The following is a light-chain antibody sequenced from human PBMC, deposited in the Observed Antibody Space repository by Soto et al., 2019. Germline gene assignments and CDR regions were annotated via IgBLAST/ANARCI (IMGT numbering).Light chain of an antibody. Sequence: DIQMTQSPSTLSASVGDRVTITCRASQSISSWLAWYQQKPGKAPKLLIYKASSLESGVPARFSGSGSGTGFTLTISSLQPDDFATYYCQQYNRYSLTFGGWTKVEIK. CDR1: QSISSW. J-gene: IGKJ4*01. CDR2: KAS. V-gene: IGKV1-5*03. CDR3: QQYNRYSLT.